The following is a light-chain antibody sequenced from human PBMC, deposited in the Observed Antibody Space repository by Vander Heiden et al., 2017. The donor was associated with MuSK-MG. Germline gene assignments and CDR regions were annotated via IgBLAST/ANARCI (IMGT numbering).Light chain of an antibody. J-gene: IGKJ2*01. CDR1: QSISSY. CDR2: AAS. Sequence: DIEMTQSPSSLSASVGDRVTTTSRASQSISSYLNRHQQKPGLAPKLLIYAASSLQSGVQSRFSGSGSGTDFTLTISSLQPEEFATSDGHQIRFFGQGTKLEIK. CDR3: HQIRF. V-gene: IGKV1-39*01.